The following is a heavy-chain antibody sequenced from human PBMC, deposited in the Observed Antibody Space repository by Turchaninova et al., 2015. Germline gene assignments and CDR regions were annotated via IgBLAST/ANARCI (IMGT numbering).Heavy chain of an antibody. CDR2: IHYTGTT. CDR1: GSSGSSNNW. CDR3: ARGESSSWLGYSGSYYAFDY. D-gene: IGHD1-26*01. V-gene: IGHV4-4*02. Sequence: QVHLQESGPRLATLSGHLTLPWASSGSSGSSNNWGTLIRQAPGRGLEWNGGIHYTGTTTYNPSFKSRITMSIDTSKNLFSLNVKSVTAADTAVYYCARGESSSWLGYSGSYYAFDYWGQGILVTVSS. J-gene: IGHJ4*02.